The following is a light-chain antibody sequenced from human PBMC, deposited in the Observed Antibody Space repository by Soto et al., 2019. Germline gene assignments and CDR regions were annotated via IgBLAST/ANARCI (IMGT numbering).Light chain of an antibody. Sequence: DIQMTQSPSTLSGSVGDRVTITCRASQTISSWLAWYQQKPGKAPKILIYKASTLKSGVPSRFSGSGSGTELTLTISRLQPDDFATYYCQNYNSYSEAFGQGTKVDIK. CDR3: QNYNSYSEA. J-gene: IGKJ1*01. CDR1: QTISSW. V-gene: IGKV1-5*03. CDR2: KAS.